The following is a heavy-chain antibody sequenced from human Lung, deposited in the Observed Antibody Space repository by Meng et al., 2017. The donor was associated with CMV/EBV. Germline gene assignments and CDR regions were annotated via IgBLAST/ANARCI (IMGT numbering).Heavy chain of an antibody. CDR1: GFTFGGYC. J-gene: IGHJ5*02. V-gene: IGHV3-21*01. CDR3: VRDLPPYYDFWSGYLDL. Sequence: GGSXRLXXAASGFTFGGYCMNWVRQAPGKGLEWISSISSSSTYIYYADSVKGRFTISRDNAENSLYLEMNSLRPEDTAVYYCVRDLPPYYDFWSGYLDLWGQGXLVTVSS. D-gene: IGHD3-3*01. CDR2: ISSSSTYI.